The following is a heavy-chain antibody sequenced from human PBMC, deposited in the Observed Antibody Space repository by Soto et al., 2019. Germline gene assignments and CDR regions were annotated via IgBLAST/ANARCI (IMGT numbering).Heavy chain of an antibody. CDR1: GFTFSSYG. D-gene: IGHD3-22*01. CDR3: ARVPLGDTSGYYWFDS. Sequence: GGSLRLSCAASGFTFSSYGMHWVRQAPGKGLEWVAIISHNASNKSYADSVRGRFTISRDNSKSTLYLQMNSLRAEDTAVYYCARVPLGDTSGYYWFDSWGQGTLVTVSS. V-gene: IGHV3-30*03. J-gene: IGHJ5*01. CDR2: ISHNASNK.